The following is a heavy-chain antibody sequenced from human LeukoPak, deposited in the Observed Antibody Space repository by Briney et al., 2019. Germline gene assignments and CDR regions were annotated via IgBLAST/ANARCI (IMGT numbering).Heavy chain of an antibody. D-gene: IGHD4/OR15-4a*01. CDR2: IRHDGSNK. J-gene: IGHJ4*02. CDR3: ARRAGAYSHPYDY. V-gene: IGHV3-33*01. CDR1: GFTFSSYA. Sequence: GGSLRLSCAASGFTFSSYAMHWVRQAPGKGLEWVAVIRHDGSNKYYADSVKGRFTISRDNSKNTLYLQMNSLRAEDTAVYYCARRAGAYSHPYDYWGQGTLVTVSS.